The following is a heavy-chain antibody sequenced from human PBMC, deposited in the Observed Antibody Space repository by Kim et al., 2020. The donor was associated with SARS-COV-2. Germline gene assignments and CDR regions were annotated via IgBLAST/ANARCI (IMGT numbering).Heavy chain of an antibody. D-gene: IGHD3-10*01. CDR3: AKDFSRDSAYYYGSGSYYKY. V-gene: IGHV3-23*01. J-gene: IGHJ4*02. Sequence: RFTISRDNSKNTLYLQMNSLRAEDTAVYYCAKDFSRDSAYYYGSGSYYKYWGQGTLVTVSS.